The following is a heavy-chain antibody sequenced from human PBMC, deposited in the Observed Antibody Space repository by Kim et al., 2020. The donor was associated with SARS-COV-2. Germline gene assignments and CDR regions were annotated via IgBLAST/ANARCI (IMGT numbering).Heavy chain of an antibody. D-gene: IGHD3-10*01. CDR2: ISRFSDYI. Sequence: GGSLRLSCAASEFTFSRYSMNWVRQAPGKGLEWVSTISRFSDYIYYAESVEGRFTISRDNAKNSVYLQMNSLRVDDTAMYYCARDLSLGRPGGFDYWGQGALATASS. J-gene: IGHJ4*02. V-gene: IGHV3-21*01. CDR1: EFTFSRYS. CDR3: ARDLSLGRPGGFDY.